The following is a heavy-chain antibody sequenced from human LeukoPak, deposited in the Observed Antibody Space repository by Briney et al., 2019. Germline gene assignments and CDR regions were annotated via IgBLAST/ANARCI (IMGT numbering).Heavy chain of an antibody. V-gene: IGHV3-21*01. CDR2: ISSTSSYI. CDR1: GFTFSTYT. CDR3: AREAAVAVFDY. Sequence: GGSLRLSRAASGFTFSTYTMNWVRQAPGKGLQWVSSISSTSSYIYYADSVKGRFTISRDNAKNSLYLQLNSLRAEDTAVYYCAREAAVAVFDYWGQGTLVTVSS. D-gene: IGHD6-19*01. J-gene: IGHJ4*02.